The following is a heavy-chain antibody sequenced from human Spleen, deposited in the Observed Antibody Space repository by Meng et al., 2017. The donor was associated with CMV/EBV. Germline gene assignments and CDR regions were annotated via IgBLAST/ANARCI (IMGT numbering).Heavy chain of an antibody. J-gene: IGHJ5*02. CDR3: ARLFPQYYDFWSGYYTGGWFDP. V-gene: IGHV4-39*01. CDR1: GGSISSSSYY. CDR2: IYYSGST. D-gene: IGHD3-3*01. Sequence: GSLRLSCTVSGGSISSSSYYWGWIRQPPGKGLEWIGSIYYSGSTYYNPSLKSRVTISVDTSKNQFSLKLSSVTAADTAVYYCARLFPQYYDFWSGYYTGGWFDPWGQGTLVTVSS.